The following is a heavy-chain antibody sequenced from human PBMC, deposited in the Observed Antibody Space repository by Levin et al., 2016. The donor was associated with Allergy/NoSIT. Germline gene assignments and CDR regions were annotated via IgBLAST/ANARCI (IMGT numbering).Heavy chain of an antibody. D-gene: IGHD2-15*01. Sequence: SETLSLTCTVSGASVSSGGYYWNWIRQSPGKGLEWIGSVDHGGSTYYNPSFESRVTLSVDTSQNQFSLKLTSATAADTALYFCVRDVYCSGGSCWRNVFDIWGQGTMVTVSS. V-gene: IGHV4-39*07. CDR3: VRDVYCSGGSCWRNVFDI. J-gene: IGHJ3*02. CDR1: GASVSSGGYY. CDR2: VDHGGST.